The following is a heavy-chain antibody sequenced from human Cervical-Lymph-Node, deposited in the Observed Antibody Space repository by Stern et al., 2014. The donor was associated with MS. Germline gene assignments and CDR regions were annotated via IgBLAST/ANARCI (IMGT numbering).Heavy chain of an antibody. V-gene: IGHV1-18*01. Sequence: VQLVQSGAEGKQPGASVKVSCKASGYTFTEFAISWVRQAPGQGLEWMGWIGTRFGNTNHAQRFQGRLTMTTDTSANTVYMELRSLRSDDTAMYYCRAGSDDFDVWGQGTMVTVSS. D-gene: IGHD6-13*01. CDR1: GYTFTEFA. CDR2: IGTRFGNT. CDR3: RAGSDDFDV. J-gene: IGHJ3*01.